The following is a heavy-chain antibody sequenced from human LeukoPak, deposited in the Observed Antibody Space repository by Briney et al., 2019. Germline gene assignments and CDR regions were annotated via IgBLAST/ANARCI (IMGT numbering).Heavy chain of an antibody. CDR3: ARGVLYGSGSYSTYFDY. J-gene: IGHJ4*02. V-gene: IGHV3-30-3*01. CDR2: ISYDGSNK. Sequence: GGSLRLSCAASGFTFSSYAMRWVRQAPGKGLEWVAVISYDGSNKYYADSVKGRFTISRDNSKNTLYLQMNSLRAEDTAVYYCARGVLYGSGSYSTYFDYWGQGTLVTVSS. D-gene: IGHD3-10*01. CDR1: GFTFSSYA.